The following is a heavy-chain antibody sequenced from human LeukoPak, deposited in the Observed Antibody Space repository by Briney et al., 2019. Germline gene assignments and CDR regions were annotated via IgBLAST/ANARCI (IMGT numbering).Heavy chain of an antibody. V-gene: IGHV5-51*01. D-gene: IGHD3-10*01. CDR1: GYSFTTYW. CDR3: ARHYYGSGTHDY. Sequence: KNGESLKISCKGSGYSFTTYWIGWERQMPGKGLELMGIIYPGDSDTTYSPSFQGQVTISADKSISTAYLQWSSLKASDTAMYYCARHYYGSGTHDYWGQGTLVTVSS. CDR2: IYPGDSDT. J-gene: IGHJ4*02.